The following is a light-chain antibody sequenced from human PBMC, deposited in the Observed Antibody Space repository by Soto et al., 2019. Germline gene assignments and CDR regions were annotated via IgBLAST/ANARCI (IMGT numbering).Light chain of an antibody. J-gene: IGLJ1*01. CDR2: EVS. CDR3: SSYTSSSTFYV. Sequence: QSVLTQPHSVSGSPGQSVTISCTGASSDVGGYNYVSWYQQHPGKAPKLMIYEVSNRPSGVSNRFSGSKSGNTASLTISGLQAEDEADYYCSSYTSSSTFYVFGTGTKVTVL. V-gene: IGLV2-14*01. CDR1: SSDVGGYNY.